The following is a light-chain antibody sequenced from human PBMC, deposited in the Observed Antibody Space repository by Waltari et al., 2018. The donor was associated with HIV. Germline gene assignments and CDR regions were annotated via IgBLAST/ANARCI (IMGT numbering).Light chain of an antibody. CDR2: DDN. J-gene: IGLJ2*01. Sequence: TQPPSVSVAPGKTARITCGGANIGGKIVPWYQQKPGQAPVLVICDDNDRPSGIPERFSGSNSGNTATLTISRVEGGDEADYYCQVWVDSRDVAVIFGGGTKLTVL. CDR1: NIGGKI. V-gene: IGLV3-21*04. CDR3: QVWVDSRDVAVI.